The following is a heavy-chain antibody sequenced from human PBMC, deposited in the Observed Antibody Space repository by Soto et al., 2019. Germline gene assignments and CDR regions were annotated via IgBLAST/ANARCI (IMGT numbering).Heavy chain of an antibody. V-gene: IGHV3-21*01. CDR3: ARDRGYSRSWYFKMETFRGMDV. D-gene: IGHD6-13*01. Sequence: PGGSLRLSCAASGFTFSSYSMNWVRQAPGKGLEWVSSISSSSSYIYYADSVKGRFTISRDNAKNSLYLQMNSLRAEDTAVYYCARDRGYSRSWYFKMETFRGMDVWGQGTTVTVSS. CDR1: GFTFSSYS. CDR2: ISSSSSYI. J-gene: IGHJ6*02.